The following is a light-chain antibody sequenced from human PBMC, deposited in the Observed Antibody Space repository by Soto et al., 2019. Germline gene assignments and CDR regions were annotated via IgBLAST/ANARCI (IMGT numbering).Light chain of an antibody. CDR1: QSVSSSY. J-gene: IGKJ1*01. CDR3: QQYGSSRVA. CDR2: GAS. Sequence: EIVLTQSPGTLSLSPGERATLSCRASQSVSSSYLAWYQQKPGQAPRLLIYGASSRATGIPDRFSGSGSGTDFTLTISRLEPEDFAVYYRQQYGSSRVAFGQGTKV. V-gene: IGKV3-20*01.